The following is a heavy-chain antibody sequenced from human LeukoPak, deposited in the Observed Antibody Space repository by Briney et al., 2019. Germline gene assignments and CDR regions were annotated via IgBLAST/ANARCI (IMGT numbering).Heavy chain of an antibody. CDR1: GASISSGEYY. CDR2: IFTTGNT. CDR3: GRLGSGTLEFDS. D-gene: IGHD1-7*01. J-gene: IGHJ4*02. V-gene: IGHV4-61*02. Sequence: PSQTLSLTCTVSGASISSGEYYWSWIRQPAGRGLEWVGRIFTTGNTDYNASLESRVTISVDTSKNRFSLNLTSVIAADTAVYYCGRLGSGTLEFDSWGQGTLVTVSS.